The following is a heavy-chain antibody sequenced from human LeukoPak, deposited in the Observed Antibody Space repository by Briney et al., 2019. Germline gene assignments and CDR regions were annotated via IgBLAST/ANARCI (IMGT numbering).Heavy chain of an antibody. D-gene: IGHD3-16*02. CDR3: ARYLRGSYRFHWFDP. Sequence: SETLSLTCTVSGGSISSYYWSWIRQPPGKGLEWIGYIYYSGSTNYNPSLKSRVTISVDTSKNQFSLKLSSVTAADTAVYYCARYLRGSYRFHWFDPWGQGTLVTVSS. CDR1: GGSISSYY. J-gene: IGHJ5*02. CDR2: IYYSGST. V-gene: IGHV4-59*01.